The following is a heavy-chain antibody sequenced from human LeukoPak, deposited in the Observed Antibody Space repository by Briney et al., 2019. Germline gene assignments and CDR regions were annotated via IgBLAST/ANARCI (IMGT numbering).Heavy chain of an antibody. J-gene: IGHJ6*02. CDR2: ISAYNSNT. Sequence: ASVKVSCKASGYTFTSYGISWVRQAPGQGLEWMGWISAYNSNTNYAQKLQGRVTMTTDTSTSTAYMELRSLRSDDTAVYYCARDTVVVVVAASYGMDVWGQGTTVTVSS. D-gene: IGHD2-15*01. CDR1: GYTFTSYG. V-gene: IGHV1-18*01. CDR3: ARDTVVVVVAASYGMDV.